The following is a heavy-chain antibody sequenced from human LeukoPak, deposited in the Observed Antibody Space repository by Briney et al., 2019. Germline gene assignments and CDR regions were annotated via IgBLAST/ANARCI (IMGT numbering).Heavy chain of an antibody. CDR1: GFTFDDYA. V-gene: IGHV3-9*01. Sequence: GRSLRLSCAASGFTFDDYAMQWVRHAPGKGLEWVSGINWNSGSIGYADSVKGRFTISRDNAKNSLYLQMNTLRPEDTALYYCVKDRINYALDPWGQGTLVTVTS. CDR2: INWNSGSI. CDR3: VKDRINYALDP. J-gene: IGHJ5*02. D-gene: IGHD3-16*01.